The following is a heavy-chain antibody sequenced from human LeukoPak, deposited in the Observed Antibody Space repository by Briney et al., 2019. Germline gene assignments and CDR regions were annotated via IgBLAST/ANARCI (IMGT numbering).Heavy chain of an antibody. CDR3: AKDHESDGYPCLDH. CDR2: ISASGP. CDR1: GFTFSRLA. V-gene: IGHV3-23*01. Sequence: PGGSLRLSCAASGFTFSRLAMTWVRQAPGKGLEWVSTISASGPHYADAVRGRFTISGDNSRNTLSLQMDSLRAEDTAVYYCAKDHESDGYPCLDHWGLGTLVTVSS. D-gene: IGHD3-22*01. J-gene: IGHJ4*02.